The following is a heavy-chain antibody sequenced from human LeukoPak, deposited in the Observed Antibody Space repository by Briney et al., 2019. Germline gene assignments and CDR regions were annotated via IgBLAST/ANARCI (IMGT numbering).Heavy chain of an antibody. CDR3: ATKVAPSTHELDY. V-gene: IGHV4-34*01. Sequence: PSETLSLTCAVYGGSFSGYYWSWIRQPPGKGLEWIGEINHSGSTNYNPSLKSRVTISVDTSKNQFSLKLSSVTAADTAVYCCATKVAPSTHELDYWGQGTLVTVSS. J-gene: IGHJ4*02. CDR1: GGSFSGYY. D-gene: IGHD5-12*01. CDR2: INHSGST.